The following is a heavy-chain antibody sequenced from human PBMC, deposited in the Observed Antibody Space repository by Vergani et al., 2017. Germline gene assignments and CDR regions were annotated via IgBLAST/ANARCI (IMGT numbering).Heavy chain of an antibody. V-gene: IGHV3-30*04. CDR2: ISYDGSNK. J-gene: IGHJ2*01. CDR3: AKDLEVVAVDWYFDL. D-gene: IGHD2-15*01. Sequence: QVQLVESGGGVVQPGRSLRLSCAASGFTFSSYAMHWVRQAPGKGLEWVAVISYDGSNKYYADSVKGRFTISRDNSKNTLYLQMNSLRAEDTAVYYCAKDLEVVAVDWYFDLWGRGTLVTVSS. CDR1: GFTFSSYA.